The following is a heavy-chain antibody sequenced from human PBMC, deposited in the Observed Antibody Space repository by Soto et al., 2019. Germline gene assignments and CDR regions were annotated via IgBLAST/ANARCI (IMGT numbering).Heavy chain of an antibody. Sequence: GGSLRLSCAASGFTFSDHYMDWVRQAPGKGQEWVGRTRNKANSYTTEYAAPVKGRFTISRDDSKNSLYLQMNSLKTEDTAVYFCARDGFGMTAAFYYGMDVWGQGTTVTVSS. V-gene: IGHV3-72*01. D-gene: IGHD2-21*02. CDR3: ARDGFGMTAAFYYGMDV. J-gene: IGHJ6*02. CDR2: TRNKANSYTT. CDR1: GFTFSDHY.